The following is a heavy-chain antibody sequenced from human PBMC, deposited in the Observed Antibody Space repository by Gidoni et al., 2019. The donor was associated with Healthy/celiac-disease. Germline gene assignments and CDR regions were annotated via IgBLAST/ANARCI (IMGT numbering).Heavy chain of an antibody. Sequence: QVQLPESGPGLVKPSQPLPLPSTVSFGPLSSGVYYWSWPRQHPGKGLEWIGYIYYSGSTYYNPSLKSRVTISVDTSKNQFSLKLSSVTAADTAVYYCARENGVDSSGYNDAFDIWGQGTMVTVSS. CDR1: FGPLSSGVYY. CDR3: ARENGVDSSGYNDAFDI. D-gene: IGHD3-22*01. V-gene: IGHV4-31*03. CDR2: IYYSGST. J-gene: IGHJ3*02.